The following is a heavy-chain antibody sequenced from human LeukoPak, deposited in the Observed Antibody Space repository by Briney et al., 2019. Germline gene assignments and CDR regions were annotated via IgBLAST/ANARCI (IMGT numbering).Heavy chain of an antibody. CDR2: IKQDGSEK. CDR3: ATAVTTFRNDAFDI. J-gene: IGHJ3*02. V-gene: IGHV3-7*01. CDR1: GFTFSSYW. D-gene: IGHD4-17*01. Sequence: GGSLRLSCAASGFTFSSYWMGWVRQAPGKGLEWVANIKQDGSEKYYVDSVKGRFTISRDNAKNSLYLQMNSLRAEDTAVYYCATAVTTFRNDAFDIWGQGTMVTVSS.